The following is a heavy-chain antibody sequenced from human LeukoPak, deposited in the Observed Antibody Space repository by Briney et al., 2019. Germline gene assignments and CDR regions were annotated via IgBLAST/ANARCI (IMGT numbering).Heavy chain of an antibody. CDR3: AREYVVPAARGNYDFWSGYYRGYYYYYMDV. CDR2: IKQDGSEK. V-gene: IGHV3-7*01. D-gene: IGHD3-3*01. J-gene: IGHJ6*03. Sequence: PGGSLRLSCAASGFTFSSYWMSWVRQAPGKGLEWVANIKQDGSEKYYVDSVKGRFTISRDNAKNSLYLQMNSLRVEDTAVYYCAREYVVPAARGNYDFWSGYYRGYYYYYMDVWGKGTTVTVSS. CDR1: GFTFSSYW.